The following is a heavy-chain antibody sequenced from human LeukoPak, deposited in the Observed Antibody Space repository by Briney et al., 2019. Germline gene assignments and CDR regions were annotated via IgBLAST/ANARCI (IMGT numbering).Heavy chain of an antibody. CDR2: ISGSGGST. CDR3: ARTYLPTYYYDSSGYYEYYFDY. Sequence: GGSLRLSCAASGFTFSSYAMSWVRQAPGKGLEWVSAISGSGGSTYYADSVKGRFTISRDNSKNTLYLQMNSLRAEDTAVYYCARTYLPTYYYDSSGYYEYYFDYWGQGTLVTVSS. CDR1: GFTFSSYA. J-gene: IGHJ4*02. D-gene: IGHD3-22*01. V-gene: IGHV3-23*01.